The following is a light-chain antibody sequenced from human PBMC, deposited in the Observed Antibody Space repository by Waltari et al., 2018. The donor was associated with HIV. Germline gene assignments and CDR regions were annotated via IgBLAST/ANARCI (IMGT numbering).Light chain of an antibody. CDR3: ASWDDGLEGHV. J-gene: IGLJ1*01. Sequence: TQPPSASDVPRRSRPIPCSANDSHIGRLFFFWYQQVPGRAPKLLIYRNHQRPSGVDDRFSGSRSGTSAALVIGALRAEDAADYYCASWDDGLEGHVYGGGTTVSVL. CDR2: RNH. CDR1: DSHIGRLF. V-gene: IGLV1-47*01.